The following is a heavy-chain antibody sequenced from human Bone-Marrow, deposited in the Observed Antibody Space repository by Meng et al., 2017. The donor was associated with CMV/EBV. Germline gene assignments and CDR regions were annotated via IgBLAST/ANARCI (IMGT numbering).Heavy chain of an antibody. Sequence: ETLSLTCAVYGGSFSGYYWSWVRQAPGKGLEWVSAMSGGNMYYADSVKGRFTISRDNPKNTLYLEMNSLSAEDTAVYYCAKTLSNTYYYTYYYHGMDVWGQGTTVTVSS. CDR3: AKTLSNTYYYTYYYHGMDV. CDR2: MSGGNM. J-gene: IGHJ6*02. V-gene: IGHV3-23*01. CDR1: GGSFSGYY. D-gene: IGHD3-22*01.